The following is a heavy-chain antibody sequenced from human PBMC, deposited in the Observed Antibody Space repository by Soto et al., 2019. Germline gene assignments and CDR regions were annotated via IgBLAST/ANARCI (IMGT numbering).Heavy chain of an antibody. V-gene: IGHV4-30-4*01. Sequence: SETLSLTCTLSGGSISSDDYYWSWIRQAPGRGLEWIGYIHSSGSIYYNPSLKSRATMSIDTAGNQFSLKVSSVTVADTAVYYCARDLDGLHDDTSGPFPRPGWGQGTLVTVS. D-gene: IGHD3-22*01. J-gene: IGHJ1*01. CDR1: GGSISSDDYY. CDR3: ARDLDGLHDDTSGPFPRPG. CDR2: IHSSGSI.